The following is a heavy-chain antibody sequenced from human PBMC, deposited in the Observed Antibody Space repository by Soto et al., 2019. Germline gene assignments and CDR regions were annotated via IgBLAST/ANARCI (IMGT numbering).Heavy chain of an antibody. J-gene: IGHJ6*02. CDR2: ISSDGGKT. D-gene: IGHD2-2*01. Sequence: PGGSLRLSCVASGFTFSSYAMNWVRQSPGKGPEWVSLISSDGGKTLYADSVKGRFTISRDNAKNSLYLQMNSLRAEDTAVYYCASRYCSSTSCPADYYGMDVWGQGTTVTVSS. CDR3: ASRYCSSTSCPADYYGMDV. CDR1: GFTFSSYA. V-gene: IGHV3-30*07.